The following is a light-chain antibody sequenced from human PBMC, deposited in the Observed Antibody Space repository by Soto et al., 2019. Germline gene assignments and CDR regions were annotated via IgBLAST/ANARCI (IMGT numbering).Light chain of an antibody. J-gene: IGLJ1*01. V-gene: IGLV3-21*04. CDR1: NIGSKS. Sequence: SYELTQPPSVSVAPGKTARITCGGNNIGSKSVHWYQQKPGQAPVLVIYYDSDRPSGIPERFSGSNCGNTATLTISRVEAGDEADYCCQVWDSSSDHRVFGTGTKLTVL. CDR2: YDS. CDR3: QVWDSSSDHRV.